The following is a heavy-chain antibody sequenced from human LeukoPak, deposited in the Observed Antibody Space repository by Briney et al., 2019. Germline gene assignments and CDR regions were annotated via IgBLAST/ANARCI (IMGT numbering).Heavy chain of an antibody. CDR1: GFTFSSYA. Sequence: GGSLRLSCAASGFTFSSYAMHWVRQAPGKGLEWVAVISYDGSNKYYADSVKGRFTISRDNSKNTLYLQMNSLRAEDTAVYYCAKDQSGSVFPRDFDYWGQGALVTVSS. CDR2: ISYDGSNK. CDR3: AKDQSGSVFPRDFDY. J-gene: IGHJ4*02. V-gene: IGHV3-30-3*01. D-gene: IGHD1-26*01.